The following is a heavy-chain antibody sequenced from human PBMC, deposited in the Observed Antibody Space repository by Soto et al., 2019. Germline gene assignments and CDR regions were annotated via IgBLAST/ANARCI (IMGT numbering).Heavy chain of an antibody. CDR2: IYSSEDT. J-gene: IGHJ6*02. D-gene: IGHD3-16*01. CDR3: PYYYYYYGMDV. V-gene: IGHV4-39*01. CDR1: GGSVSSNDYS. Sequence: SETLSLTWTVSGGSVSSNDYSCGWIRQSPGKGLEWIGTIYSSEDTHYNPSLLSRVTISVDTSMSEFSLRLRSVTAADTAMRDYPYYYYYYGMDVWGQGTTVTVSS.